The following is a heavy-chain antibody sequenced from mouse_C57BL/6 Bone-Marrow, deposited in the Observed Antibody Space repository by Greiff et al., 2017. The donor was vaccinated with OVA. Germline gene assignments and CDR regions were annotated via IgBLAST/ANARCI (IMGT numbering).Heavy chain of an antibody. CDR3: ARDGYPLYCYFDV. CDR2: ILPGSGST. D-gene: IGHD2-3*01. CDR1: GYTFTGYW. V-gene: IGHV1-9*01. J-gene: IGHJ1*03. Sequence: QVQLQQSGAELMKPGASVKLSCKATGYTFTGYWIEWVKQRPGHGLEWIGEILPGSGSTNYNEKFKGKATFTADTSSNTAYMQLSSLTTEDSAIYYWARDGYPLYCYFDVWGTGTTVTVSS.